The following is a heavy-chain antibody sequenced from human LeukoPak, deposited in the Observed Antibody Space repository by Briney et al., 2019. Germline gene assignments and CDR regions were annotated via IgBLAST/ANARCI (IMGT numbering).Heavy chain of an antibody. Sequence: ASVKVSFKASGYTFTVYYMHWVRQAPGQGLEWMGWINPNSGGTNYAQKFQGRVTMTRDTSISTAYMELSRLRSDDTAVYYCARANYGDQNWFDPWGQGTLVTVSS. D-gene: IGHD4-17*01. J-gene: IGHJ5*02. CDR3: ARANYGDQNWFDP. CDR1: GYTFTVYY. CDR2: INPNSGGT. V-gene: IGHV1-2*02.